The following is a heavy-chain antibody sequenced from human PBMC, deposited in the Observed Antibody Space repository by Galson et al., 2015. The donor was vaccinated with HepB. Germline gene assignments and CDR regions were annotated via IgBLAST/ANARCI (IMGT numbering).Heavy chain of an antibody. Sequence: SLRLSCAASGFTFSSYGMHWVRQAPGKGLEWVAVISYDGSNKYYADSVKGRFTISRDNSKNTLYLQMNSLRAEDTAVYYCAKEFYLFRGSFRNDCWGQGTLVTVSS. D-gene: IGHD1-26*01. CDR1: GFTFSSYG. V-gene: IGHV3-30*18. CDR3: AKEFYLFRGSFRNDC. CDR2: ISYDGSNK. J-gene: IGHJ4*02.